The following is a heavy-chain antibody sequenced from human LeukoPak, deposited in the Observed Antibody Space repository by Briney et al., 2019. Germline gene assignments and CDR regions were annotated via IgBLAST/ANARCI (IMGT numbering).Heavy chain of an antibody. Sequence: SETLSLTCAVSGGSISSGGYSWSWIRQPPGKGLEWIGYIYHSGSTYYNPSLKSRVTISVDRSKNQFSLKLSSVTAADTAVYYCARGGDGYNFDFDYWGQGTLVTVSS. CDR2: IYHSGST. CDR1: GGSISSGGYS. J-gene: IGHJ4*02. V-gene: IGHV4-30-2*01. CDR3: ARGGDGYNFDFDY. D-gene: IGHD5-24*01.